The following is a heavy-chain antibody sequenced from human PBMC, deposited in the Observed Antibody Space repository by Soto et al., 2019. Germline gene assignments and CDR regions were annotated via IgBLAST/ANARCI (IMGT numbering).Heavy chain of an antibody. Sequence: SVKVSCKASGGTFSSYAISWVRQAPGQGLEWMGGIIPIFGTANYAQKFRGRVTITADESTSTAYMELSSLRSEDTAVYYCAADMIVVVNSDDYYYGMDVWGQGTTVTVSS. CDR2: IIPIFGTA. V-gene: IGHV1-69*13. CDR1: GGTFSSYA. J-gene: IGHJ6*02. CDR3: AADMIVVVNSDDYYYGMDV. D-gene: IGHD3-22*01.